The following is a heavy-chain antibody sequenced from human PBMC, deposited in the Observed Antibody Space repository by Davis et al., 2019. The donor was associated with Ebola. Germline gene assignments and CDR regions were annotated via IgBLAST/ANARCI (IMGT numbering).Heavy chain of an antibody. V-gene: IGHV3-53*03. Sequence: GGSLRLSCAASGFSLSTYVVFWVRQAPGKGLEWVSVIYSGGSTYYADSVKGRFTISRDNAKNSLYLQMNSLRAEDTAVYYCAGGKGYWGQGTLVTVSS. CDR3: AGGKGY. CDR1: GFSLSTYV. J-gene: IGHJ4*02. CDR2: IYSGGST.